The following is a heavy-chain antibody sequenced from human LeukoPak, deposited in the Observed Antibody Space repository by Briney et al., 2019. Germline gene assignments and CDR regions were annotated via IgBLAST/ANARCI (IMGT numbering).Heavy chain of an antibody. CDR3: ARHIALGY. J-gene: IGHJ4*02. Sequence: GGSLRLSCAASDFTFSNYVMSWVRQAPGKGLEWVSTISGSGGSTYYADSVRGRFTISRDNSKNTLYLQMNSLRAEDTAVYYCARHIALGYWGQGTLVTVSS. CDR1: DFTFSNYV. D-gene: IGHD5-12*01. V-gene: IGHV3-23*01. CDR2: ISGSGGST.